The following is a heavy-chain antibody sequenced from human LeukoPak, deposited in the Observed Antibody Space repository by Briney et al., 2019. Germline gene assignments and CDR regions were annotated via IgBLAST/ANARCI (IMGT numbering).Heavy chain of an antibody. J-gene: IGHJ4*02. D-gene: IGHD2-21*02. Sequence: PSETLSLTCTVSGGSISSSSYYWGWIRQPPGKGLEWIGSIYYSGSTCYNPSLKSRVTISVDTSKNQFSLKLSSVTAADTAVYYCARATMAYCGGDCYPTTPFDYWGQGTLVTVSS. V-gene: IGHV4-39*01. CDR1: GGSISSSSYY. CDR3: ARATMAYCGGDCYPTTPFDY. CDR2: IYYSGST.